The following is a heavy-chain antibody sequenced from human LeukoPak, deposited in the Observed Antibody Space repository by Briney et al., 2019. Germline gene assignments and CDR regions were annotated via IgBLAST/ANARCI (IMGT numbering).Heavy chain of an antibody. J-gene: IGHJ3*01. V-gene: IGHV3-23*01. CDR2: MSDIGPNT. CDR3: ARRLSLRFDAFAV. CDR1: GFTVTDYA. Sequence: GGSLRLSCAASGFTVTDYAMTWIRQSPGKGLEWVSSMSDIGPNTYYADSVKGRFTISRDTSKDTLFLQMNSLRAEDTALYFCARRLSLRFDAFAVWGPGTVVTVSS. D-gene: IGHD3-3*01.